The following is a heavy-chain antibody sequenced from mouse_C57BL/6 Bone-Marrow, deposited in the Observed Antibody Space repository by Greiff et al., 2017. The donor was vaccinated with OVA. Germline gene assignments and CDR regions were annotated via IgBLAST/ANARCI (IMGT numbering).Heavy chain of an antibody. CDR3: ARARRIRCYYAIDY. CDR2: TFYSGIT. Sequence: DVKLQQSGPSLVRPSPTLSLTCTATGFSFNSDCYWIWIRQFPGNKLEYIGYTFYSGITYYNPSLESRTYITRDTSTTQFSMKLSNVTTEDTATYYCARARRIRCYYAIDYWGQGTTVTVSS. V-gene: IGHV3-3*01. J-gene: IGHJ4*01. CDR1: GFSFNSDCY.